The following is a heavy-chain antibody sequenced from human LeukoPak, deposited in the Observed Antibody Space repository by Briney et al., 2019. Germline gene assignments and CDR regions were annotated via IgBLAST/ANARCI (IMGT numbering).Heavy chain of an antibody. CDR2: IIPIFGTA. CDR3: ARGHRGYDYVWGSYRSYYFDY. J-gene: IGHJ4*02. V-gene: IGHV1-69*13. CDR1: VGTFSSYA. Sequence: SVKVSCKASVGTFSSYAINCVRQTPGQGLKWMGEIIPIFGTANYVQKYQGRVTITADEYTSTAYMELSSLRSEDTAVYYCARGHRGYDYVWGSYRSYYFDYWGQGTLVTVSS. D-gene: IGHD3-16*02.